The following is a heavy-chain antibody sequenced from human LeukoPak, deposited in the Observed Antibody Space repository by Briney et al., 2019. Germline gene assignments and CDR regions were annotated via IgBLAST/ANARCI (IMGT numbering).Heavy chain of an antibody. D-gene: IGHD3-22*01. J-gene: IGHJ4*02. CDR3: ARADSRYPTARN. V-gene: IGHV4-31*03. CDR1: GRSISRGGYY. Sequence: PSETLSLTYSVSGRSISRGGYYWSWIRQHPGKRLEWIGYIYYSGSTYYNPSLKSRVTISVATSKNQFSLKLSSVTAADTAVYYCARADSRYPTARNWGQGTLVTVSS. CDR2: IYYSGST.